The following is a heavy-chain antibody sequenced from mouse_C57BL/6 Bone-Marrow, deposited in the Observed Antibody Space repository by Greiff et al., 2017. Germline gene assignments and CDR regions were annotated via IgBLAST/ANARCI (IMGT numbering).Heavy chain of an antibody. Sequence: VQVVESGAELVKPGASVKLSCKASGYTFTEYTIHWVKQRSGQGLEWIGWFYPGSGSIKYNEKFKDKATLTADKSSSTVYMELSRLTSEDSAVYFCAIHERSSYDYDSAMDYWGQGTSVSVSS. D-gene: IGHD2-4*01. CDR1: GYTFTEYT. CDR3: AIHERSSYDYDSAMDY. J-gene: IGHJ4*01. CDR2: FYPGSGSI. V-gene: IGHV1-62-2*01.